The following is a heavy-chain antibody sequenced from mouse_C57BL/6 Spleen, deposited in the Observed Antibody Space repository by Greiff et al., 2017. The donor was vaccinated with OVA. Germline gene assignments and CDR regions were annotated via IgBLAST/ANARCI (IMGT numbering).Heavy chain of an antibody. D-gene: IGHD4-1*01. CDR2: INPNSGGT. CDR1: GYTFTDYN. Sequence: VQLQQSGPELVKPGASVKIPCKASGYTFTDYNMDWVKQSHGKSLEWIGDINPNSGGTIYNQKFKGKATLTVDKSSSTAYMELRSLTSEDTAVYYCARELGRFAYWGQGTLVTVSA. J-gene: IGHJ3*01. V-gene: IGHV1-18*01. CDR3: ARELGRFAY.